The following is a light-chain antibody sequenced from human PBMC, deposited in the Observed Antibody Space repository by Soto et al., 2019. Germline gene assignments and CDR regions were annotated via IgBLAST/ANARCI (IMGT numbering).Light chain of an antibody. J-gene: IGKJ5*01. CDR3: QQYGSSPLIS. V-gene: IGKV3-20*01. CDR2: GAS. CDR1: QSVSNNY. Sequence: VMTQAPATLSVSPGERATLSSRASQSVSNNYLAWYQQKPGQAPRLLIYGASNRATGIPDRFSGSGSGRDFTLTISGLEPEDFAVYYCQQYGSSPLISFGQGTRLEI.